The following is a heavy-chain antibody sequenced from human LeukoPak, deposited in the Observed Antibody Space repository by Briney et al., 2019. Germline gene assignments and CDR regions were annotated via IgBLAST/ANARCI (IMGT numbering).Heavy chain of an antibody. D-gene: IGHD2-15*01. Sequence: GGSLRLSCAASGFTFSSYWMSWVRQAPGKGLEWVANIKQDGSEKYYVDSVKGRFTISRDNAKNSLYLQMNSLRVEDTAVYYCALAAAASSFDYWGQGTLLTVSS. CDR2: IKQDGSEK. V-gene: IGHV3-7*03. CDR1: GFTFSSYW. CDR3: ALAAAASSFDY. J-gene: IGHJ4*02.